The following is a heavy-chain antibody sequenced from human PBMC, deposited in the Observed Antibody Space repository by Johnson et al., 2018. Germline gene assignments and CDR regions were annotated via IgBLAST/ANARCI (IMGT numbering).Heavy chain of an antibody. CDR3: SRFKRVTTGAFDM. V-gene: IGHV3-74*01. J-gene: IGHJ3*02. CDR2: ISPDGRRT. CDR1: GFTLSSYW. D-gene: IGHD4-17*01. Sequence: VQLQESGGGLVQPGGYLRLSCAASGFTLSSYWMHWVRQVTGKGLVWVSRISPDGRRTSYADSVKGRFPISRDNAKSTLYLQMNRLRAEDKAVYYCSRFKRVTTGAFDMLCQGTMVTVSS.